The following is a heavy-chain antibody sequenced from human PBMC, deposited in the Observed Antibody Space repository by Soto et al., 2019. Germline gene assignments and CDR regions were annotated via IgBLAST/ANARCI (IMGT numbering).Heavy chain of an antibody. CDR1: GFTFSNAW. Sequence: EVQLVESGGGLVKPGGSLRLSCAASGFTFSNAWMSWVRQAPGKGLEWVGRIKSKTDGGTTDYAAPVKGRFTISRDDSKNTLYLQMNSLKTEDTAVYYCTTVPYIVVVPAAIEGYYYYMDVWGKGTTVTVSS. J-gene: IGHJ6*03. V-gene: IGHV3-15*01. D-gene: IGHD2-2*01. CDR3: TTVPYIVVVPAAIEGYYYYMDV. CDR2: IKSKTDGGTT.